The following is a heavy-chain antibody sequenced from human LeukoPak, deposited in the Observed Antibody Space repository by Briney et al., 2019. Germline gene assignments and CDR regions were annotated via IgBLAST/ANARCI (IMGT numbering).Heavy chain of an antibody. D-gene: IGHD3-10*01. CDR1: GFTFSSYA. J-gene: IGHJ4*02. V-gene: IGHV3-23*01. CDR2: ISGSGGST. CDR3: AKLSHHSKFVLRITMVRGVPGFDY. Sequence: GGSLRLSCAASGFTFSSYAMSWVRQAPGKGLEWVSAISGSGGSTYYADSVKGRFTISRDNSKNTLYLQMNSLRAEDTAVYYCAKLSHHSKFVLRITMVRGVPGFDYWGQGTLVTVSS.